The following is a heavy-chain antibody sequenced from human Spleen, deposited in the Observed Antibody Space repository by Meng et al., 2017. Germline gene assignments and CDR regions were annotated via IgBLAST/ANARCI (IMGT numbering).Heavy chain of an antibody. V-gene: IGHV7-4-1*02. CDR3: ARDYVWGSYRYIDY. J-gene: IGHJ4*02. CDR1: GYPFDSLG. Sequence: LGKPGAEVTNPGAPVKVSRKASGYPFDSLGINWVRQAPGQGPEWMGWINTNTRKPTYAQGFTGRFVFSLDTSISTAYLQISTLKAEDTAIYYCARDYVWGSYRYIDYWGQGTLVTVSS. D-gene: IGHD3-16*02. CDR2: INTNTRKP.